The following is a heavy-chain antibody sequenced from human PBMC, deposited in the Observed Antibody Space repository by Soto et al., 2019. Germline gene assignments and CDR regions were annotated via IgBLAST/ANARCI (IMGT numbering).Heavy chain of an antibody. D-gene: IGHD3-3*01. CDR2: MNPNSGNT. CDR3: ARGVSRITIFGVVPIQYYFDY. CDR1: GYTFTSYD. V-gene: IGHV1-8*01. J-gene: IGHJ4*02. Sequence: ASVKVSCKASGYTFTSYDINWVRQATGQGLEWMGWMNPNSGNTGYAQKFQGRVTMTRNTSISTAYMELSSLRSEDTAVYYCARGVSRITIFGVVPIQYYFDYWGQGTLVTGSS.